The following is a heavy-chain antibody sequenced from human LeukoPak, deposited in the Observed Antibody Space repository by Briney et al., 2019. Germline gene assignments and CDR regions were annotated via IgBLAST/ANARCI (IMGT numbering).Heavy chain of an antibody. J-gene: IGHJ3*02. CDR3: ARVLRYGGDAFDI. CDR2: IIPILGIA. V-gene: IGHV1-69*04. CDR1: GGTFSSYA. D-gene: IGHD4-23*01. Sequence: GASVKVSCKASGGTFSSYAISWVRQAPGQGLEWMGRIIPILGIANYAQKFQGRVTITADKSTSTAYMELSSLRSEDTAVYYCARVLRYGGDAFDIWGQGTMVTVSS.